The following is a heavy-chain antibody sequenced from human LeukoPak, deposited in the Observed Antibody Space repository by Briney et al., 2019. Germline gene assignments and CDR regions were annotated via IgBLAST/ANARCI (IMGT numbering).Heavy chain of an antibody. CDR3: ARDGWQQQLVRYYYYYMDV. D-gene: IGHD6-13*01. V-gene: IGHV3-7*01. J-gene: IGHJ6*03. CDR2: IKQDGSEK. CDR1: GFPFSSNW. Sequence: PGGPLRLSCAAPGFPFSSNWMSWVRQAPGKGLDWVANIKQDGSEKYYVDSVKGRVTISRDNAQNPLYLQMNSLSAEDTAVYYCARDGWQQQLVRYYYYYMDVWGKGTTVTVSS.